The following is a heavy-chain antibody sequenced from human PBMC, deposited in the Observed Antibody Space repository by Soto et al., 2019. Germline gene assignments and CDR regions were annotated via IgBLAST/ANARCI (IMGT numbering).Heavy chain of an antibody. Sequence: PGGSLRLSCAASGFTFSSYGMHWVRQAPGKGLEWVAVISYDGSNKYYADSVKGRFTISRDNSKNTLYLQMNSLRAEDTAVYYCAKVLGSSGTYYFDYWGQGTLVTVSS. CDR1: GFTFSSYG. J-gene: IGHJ4*02. CDR3: AKVLGSSGTYYFDY. D-gene: IGHD3-10*01. CDR2: ISYDGSNK. V-gene: IGHV3-30*18.